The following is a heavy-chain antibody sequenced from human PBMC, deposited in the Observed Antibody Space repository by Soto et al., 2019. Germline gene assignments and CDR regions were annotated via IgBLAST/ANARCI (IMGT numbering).Heavy chain of an antibody. J-gene: IGHJ4*02. V-gene: IGHV3-23*01. CDR2: ISGSGGST. CDR3: GKGLVRILGAPVY. D-gene: IGHD1-26*01. Sequence: GGSLRLSCAASGFTFSSYAMSWARQALGKELEWVSAISGSGGSTYYADSVKGRFTISRDNSKNTLYLQMNSLRAEDTAVYYCGKGLVRILGAPVYGDPGTLVSVST. CDR1: GFTFSSYA.